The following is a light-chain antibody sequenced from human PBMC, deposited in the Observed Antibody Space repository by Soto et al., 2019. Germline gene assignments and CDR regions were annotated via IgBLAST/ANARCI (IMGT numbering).Light chain of an antibody. V-gene: IGKV3-11*01. Sequence: EIVLTQSPATLSLSPGERDTLSCRASQSVSRYLAWYQQKPGQAPRLLIYDASNRATGIPARFSGSGSGTDFTLTISSLETEDFAVYYCQQRSNWPLTFGGGTKVEIK. CDR2: DAS. CDR3: QQRSNWPLT. J-gene: IGKJ4*01. CDR1: QSVSRY.